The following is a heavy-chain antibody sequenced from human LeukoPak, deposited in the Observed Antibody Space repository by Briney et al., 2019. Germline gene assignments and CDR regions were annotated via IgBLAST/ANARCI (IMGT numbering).Heavy chain of an antibody. CDR3: ARGSSVASHY. V-gene: IGHV4-34*01. CDR2: INHSGST. D-gene: IGHD5/OR15-5a*01. Sequence: PSETLSLTCAVYGGSFSGYYWSWIRQPPGKGLEWIGEINHSGSTNYNPSLKSRVTISVDTSKNQFSLKLSSVTAADTAVYYCARGSSVASHYWGQGTLVTVSS. CDR1: GGSFSGYY. J-gene: IGHJ4*02.